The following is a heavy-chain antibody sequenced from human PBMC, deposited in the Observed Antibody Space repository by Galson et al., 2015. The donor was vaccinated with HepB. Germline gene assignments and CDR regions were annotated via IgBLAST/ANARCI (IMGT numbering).Heavy chain of an antibody. CDR1: GFTLSNYA. V-gene: IGHV3-23*01. J-gene: IGHJ4*02. D-gene: IGHD4-11*01. CDR3: AKFPRLQSFDY. Sequence: SLRLSCAASGFTLSNYAMSWVRQAPGKGLEWVSGLSGSGGSTYYADAVKGRFTISRDNSKNTLYLHMNSLRAEDTAVYYCAKFPRLQSFDYWGQGTLVTVPS. CDR2: LSGSGGST.